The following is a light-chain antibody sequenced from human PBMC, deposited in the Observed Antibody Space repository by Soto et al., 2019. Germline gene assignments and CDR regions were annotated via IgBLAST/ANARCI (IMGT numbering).Light chain of an antibody. CDR3: CSYAGSYTDVV. V-gene: IGLV2-11*01. CDR2: DIT. CDR1: TSDVGGYNY. J-gene: IGLJ2*01. Sequence: QSALTQPRSVSGSPGQSVTISCTGSTSDVGGYNYVSWYQQHPGKSPKLMIYDITKLPSGVPDRFSGSRSGITASLTIYGLQAEDEADYHCCSYAGSYTDVVFGGGTKLTDL.